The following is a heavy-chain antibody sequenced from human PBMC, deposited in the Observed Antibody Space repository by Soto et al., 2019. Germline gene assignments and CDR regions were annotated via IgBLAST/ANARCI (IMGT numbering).Heavy chain of an antibody. Sequence: PGGSLRICCAASGYAFSDYSMNCVRQAPGKGLEWVAYISSGSGSIFYADSVKGRFTISRDNARNSLYLQMNSLRDEDAAIYYCARDNDGAQYTYSLNDYWGQGT. J-gene: IGHJ4*02. CDR3: ARDNDGAQYTYSLNDY. D-gene: IGHD3-16*01. CDR2: ISSGSGSI. V-gene: IGHV3-48*02. CDR1: GYAFSDYS.